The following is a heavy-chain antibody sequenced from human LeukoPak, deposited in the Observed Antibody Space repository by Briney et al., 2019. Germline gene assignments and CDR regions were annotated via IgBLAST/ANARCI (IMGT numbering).Heavy chain of an antibody. D-gene: IGHD3-10*01. J-gene: IGHJ4*02. CDR3: ARGDLYYGSGSDDFDY. V-gene: IGHV1-3*03. CDR2: INAGNGNT. Sequence: ASVKVSCKASGGTFSSYAISWVRQAPGQGLEWMGWINAGNGNTKYSQEFQGRVTITRDTSASTAYMELSSLRSEDMAVYYCARGDLYYGSGSDDFDYWGQGTLVTVSS. CDR1: GGTFSSYA.